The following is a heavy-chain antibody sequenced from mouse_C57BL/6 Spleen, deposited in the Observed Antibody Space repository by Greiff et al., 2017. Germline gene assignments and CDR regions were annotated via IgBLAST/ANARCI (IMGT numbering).Heavy chain of an antibody. CDR1: GYAFSSYW. J-gene: IGHJ2*01. CDR3: ARRVLRSHFDY. V-gene: IGHV1-80*01. D-gene: IGHD1-1*01. Sequence: QLQQSGAELVKPGASVRISCKASGYAFSSYWMNWVKQRPGKGLERIGQIYPGDGDTNYNGKFKGKATLTADKSSSTAYMQLSSLTSEDSAVYFCARRVLRSHFDYWGQGTTLTVSS. CDR2: IYPGDGDT.